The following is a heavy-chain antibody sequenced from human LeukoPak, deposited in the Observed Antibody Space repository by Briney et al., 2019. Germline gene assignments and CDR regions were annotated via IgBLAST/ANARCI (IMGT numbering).Heavy chain of an antibody. CDR3: AREGYDILTGYRRFDY. J-gene: IGHJ4*02. D-gene: IGHD3-9*01. CDR1: GFTFSSYS. CDR2: ISSSSSTI. Sequence: GGSLRLSCAASGFTFSSYSMNWVRQAPGKGLEWVSYISSSSSTIYYADSVKGRFTISRDNAKNSLYLQMNGLRDEDTAVYYCAREGYDILTGYRRFDYWGQGTLVTVSS. V-gene: IGHV3-48*02.